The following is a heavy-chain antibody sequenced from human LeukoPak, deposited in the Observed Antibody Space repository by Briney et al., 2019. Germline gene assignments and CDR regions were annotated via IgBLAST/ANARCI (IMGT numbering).Heavy chain of an antibody. CDR3: AKDMAPYQLLPFDY. CDR1: GFTFDDYA. CDR2: ISWNSGSI. V-gene: IGHV3-9*01. Sequence: GRSLRLSCAASGFTFDDYAMHWVRQAPGKGLEWVSGISWNSGSIGYADPVKGRFTISRDNAKNSLYLQMNSLRAEDTALYYCAKDMAPYQLLPFDYWGQGTLVTVSS. J-gene: IGHJ4*02. D-gene: IGHD2-2*01.